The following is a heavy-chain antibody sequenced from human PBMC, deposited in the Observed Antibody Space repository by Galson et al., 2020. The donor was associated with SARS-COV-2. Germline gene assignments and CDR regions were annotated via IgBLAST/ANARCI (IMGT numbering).Heavy chain of an antibody. D-gene: IGHD2-15*01. Sequence: GGSLRLSCAASGFTFSSYAMSWVRQAPGKGLEWVSAISGSGGSTYYADSVKGRFTISRDNSKNTLYLQMNSLRAEDTAVYYCAKVPHFMVAAQTQFDYWGQGTLVTVSS. J-gene: IGHJ4*02. V-gene: IGHV3-23*01. CDR3: AKVPHFMVAAQTQFDY. CDR2: ISGSGGST. CDR1: GFTFSSYA.